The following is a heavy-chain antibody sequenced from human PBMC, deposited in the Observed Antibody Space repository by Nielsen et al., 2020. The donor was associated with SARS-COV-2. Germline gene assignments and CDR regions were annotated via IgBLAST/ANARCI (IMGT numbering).Heavy chain of an antibody. J-gene: IGHJ4*02. D-gene: IGHD3-10*01. Sequence: SETLSLTCTVSGGSMTRRNYYWGWIRQPTGKGLEWIGNVFYSGSTYYNPSLKSRVTISVETSKNEFSLKMNSVTAADTAVYYCARSPSMVRGHLDFWGQGALVTVSS. V-gene: IGHV4-39*01. CDR3: ARSPSMVRGHLDF. CDR1: GGSMTRRNYY. CDR2: VFYSGST.